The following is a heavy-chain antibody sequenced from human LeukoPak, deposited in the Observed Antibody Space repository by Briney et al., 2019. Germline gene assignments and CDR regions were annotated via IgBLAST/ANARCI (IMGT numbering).Heavy chain of an antibody. V-gene: IGHV4-39*07. CDR1: GGSISSSSYY. CDR3: ARRLSYSSSWAPWYFDY. J-gene: IGHJ4*02. Sequence: SETLSLTCTVSGGSISSSSYYWGWIRQPPGKGLEWIGSIYYSGSTYYNPSLKSRVTISVDTSKNQFSLKLSSVTAADTAVYYCARRLSYSSSWAPWYFDYWGQGTLVTVSS. CDR2: IYYSGST. D-gene: IGHD6-13*01.